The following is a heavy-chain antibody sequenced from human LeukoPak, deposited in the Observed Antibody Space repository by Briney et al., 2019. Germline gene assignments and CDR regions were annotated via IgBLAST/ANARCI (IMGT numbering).Heavy chain of an antibody. CDR1: ADSISSSSYY. Sequence: PSETLSLTCTVSADSISSSSYYWGWIRQPPGKGLEWIGNIYYSGSTYYNPPLKSRVTISVDTSKNQFSLRLSSVTAADTAVYYCARSRGSSGNLYYYYYMDVWGKGTTVTVSS. CDR3: ARSRGSSGNLYYYYYMDV. V-gene: IGHV4-39*07. J-gene: IGHJ6*03. CDR2: IYYSGST. D-gene: IGHD6-6*01.